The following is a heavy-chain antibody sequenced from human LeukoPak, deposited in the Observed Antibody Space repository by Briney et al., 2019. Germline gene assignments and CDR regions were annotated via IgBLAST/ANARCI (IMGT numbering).Heavy chain of an antibody. CDR1: GFTFSSYS. Sequence: GGSLRLSCAASGFTFSSYSMNWVRQAPGKGLEWVSGISWNSGSIGYADSVKGRFTISRDNAKNSLYLQMNSLRAEDTALYYCAKSARPLNYYYYGMDVWGQGTTVTVSS. J-gene: IGHJ6*02. CDR3: AKSARPLNYYYYGMDV. V-gene: IGHV3-9*01. CDR2: ISWNSGSI. D-gene: IGHD6-25*01.